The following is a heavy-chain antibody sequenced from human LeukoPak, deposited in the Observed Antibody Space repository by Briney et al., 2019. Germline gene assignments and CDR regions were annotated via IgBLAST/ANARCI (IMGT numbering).Heavy chain of an antibody. CDR3: TRNYYYDSSGYYYVAMGY. D-gene: IGHD3-22*01. V-gene: IGHV3-7*03. J-gene: IGHJ4*02. CDR1: GFTFSSYW. CDR2: IKKDGSEK. Sequence: GGSLRLSCAASGFTFSSYWMSWVRQPPGKGLEWVANIKKDGSEKYYVDSVKGRFTISRDNAKNSLYLQMNSLKTEDTAVYYCTRNYYYDSSGYYYVAMGYWGQGTLVTVSS.